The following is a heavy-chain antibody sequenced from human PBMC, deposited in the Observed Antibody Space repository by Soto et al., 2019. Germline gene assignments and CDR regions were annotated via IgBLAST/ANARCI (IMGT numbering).Heavy chain of an antibody. D-gene: IGHD3-3*01. V-gene: IGHV4-31*03. CDR1: GGSINSGGYY. J-gene: IGHJ4*02. Sequence: SETLSLTCTVSGGSINSGGYYWSWIRQHPGKGLEWIGYIYYSGSTYYNPSLKSRVTISVDTSKNQFSLKLTSVTAADTAVYFCARAQTIFGIITVFDYWGQGTPVTVSS. CDR3: ARAQTIFGIITVFDY. CDR2: IYYSGST.